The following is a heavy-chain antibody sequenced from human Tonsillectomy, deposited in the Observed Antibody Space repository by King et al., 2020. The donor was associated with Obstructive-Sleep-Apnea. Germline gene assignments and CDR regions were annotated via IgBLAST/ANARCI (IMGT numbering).Heavy chain of an antibody. J-gene: IGHJ4*02. CDR3: TREMGELLGFDF. D-gene: IGHD1-7*01. V-gene: IGHV4-38-2*02. Sequence: QLQESGPGLVNPSETLSLTCAVSGYSITSGYYWGWIRQAPGKGVEWIASIYHTGKTYSNPSLKSRVIMSIDTSKNPFSLKLTPVTAADTAVYYCTREMGELLGFDFWGQGTLVTVSS. CDR2: IYHTGKT. CDR1: GYSITSGYY.